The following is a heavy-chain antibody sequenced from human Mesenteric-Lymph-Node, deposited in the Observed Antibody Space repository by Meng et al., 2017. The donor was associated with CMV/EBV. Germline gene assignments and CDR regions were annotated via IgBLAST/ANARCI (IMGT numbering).Heavy chain of an antibody. CDR3: ARDFRAYYYDSSGYYYFDY. CDR1: ISSSNW. D-gene: IGHD3-22*01. V-gene: IGHV4-4*02. J-gene: IGHJ4*02. CDR2: IYHSGST. Sequence: ISSSNWWGWVRQPPGKGLEWIGEIYHSGSTNYNPSLKSRVTISVDKSKNQFSLKLSSVTAADTAVYYCARDFRAYYYDSSGYYYFDYWGQGTLVTVSS.